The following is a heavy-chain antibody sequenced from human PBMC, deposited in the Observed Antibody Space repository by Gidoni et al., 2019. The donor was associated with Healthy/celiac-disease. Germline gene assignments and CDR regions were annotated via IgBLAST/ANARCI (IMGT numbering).Heavy chain of an antibody. D-gene: IGHD3-22*01. CDR2: INHSGST. CDR3: ARVRREYYYDSSGYYSHYYYMDV. CDR1: GGSFRGYY. J-gene: IGHJ6*03. V-gene: IGHV4-34*01. Sequence: QVQLQQWGAGLLKPSETLSLTCAVYGGSFRGYYWSWLRQPPGKGLEWIGEINHSGSTNYNPSLKSRVTISVDTSKNQFSLKLSSVTAADTAVYYCARVRREYYYDSSGYYSHYYYMDVWGKGTTVTVSS.